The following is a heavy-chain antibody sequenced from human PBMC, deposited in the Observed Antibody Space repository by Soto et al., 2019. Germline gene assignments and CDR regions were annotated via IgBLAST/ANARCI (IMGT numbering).Heavy chain of an antibody. CDR3: VRSGTARLLRHSWFDT. CDR2: ITTSSAYI. V-gene: IGHV3-21*01. CDR1: GFTFNTYD. Sequence: EVQLVESGGGLVKPGGSLRLSCAASGFTFNTYDMNWVRQAPGKGLEWVSSITTSSAYIYYADSLKGRITISRDNANNSLFLQMTSLRAEDTAVYYCVRSGTARLLRHSWFDTWGQGTLVTVSS. D-gene: IGHD2-21*01. J-gene: IGHJ5*02.